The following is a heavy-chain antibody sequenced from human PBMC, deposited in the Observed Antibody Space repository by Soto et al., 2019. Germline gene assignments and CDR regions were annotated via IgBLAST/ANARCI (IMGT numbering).Heavy chain of an antibody. V-gene: IGHV3-23*01. J-gene: IGHJ6*02. CDR3: AKRRSPNYNSSFGYYNYALDV. Sequence: GGSLRLSCKGSRFTFNDYGRSWVRQAPGTGLEWVSGISGSGGHTYYEKSLRGRFTMYRDNSKNTLYLQMNSLRADDTAVYYCAKRRSPNYNSSFGYYNYALDVWGQGTTVTVSS. CDR1: RFTFNDYG. CDR2: ISGSGGHT. D-gene: IGHD1-1*01.